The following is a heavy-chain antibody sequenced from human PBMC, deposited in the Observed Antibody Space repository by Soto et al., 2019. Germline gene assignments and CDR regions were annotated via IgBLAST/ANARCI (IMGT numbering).Heavy chain of an antibody. CDR1: TFTFKNYA. V-gene: IGHV3-30-3*01. CDR3: AREGGGCGSTNCYISFYYGLDV. CDR2: ISYDGNNK. Sequence: PGGSLRLSCVASTFTFKNYAMHWARQAPGKGLEWVAVISYDGNNKYYADSVRGRFTISRDNSKNTLNLQMNSLRTEDMAAYYCAREGGGCGSTNCYISFYYGLDVWGQGTTVTVSS. D-gene: IGHD2-2*02. J-gene: IGHJ6*02.